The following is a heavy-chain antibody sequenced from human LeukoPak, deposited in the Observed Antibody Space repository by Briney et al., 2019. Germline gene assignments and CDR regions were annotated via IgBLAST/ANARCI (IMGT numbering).Heavy chain of an antibody. CDR2: IYYSGST. V-gene: IGHV4-59*11. CDR3: ARDRYYYGSGSYVAPYYYGMDV. D-gene: IGHD3-10*01. Sequence: SETLSLTCTVSGGSISSHYWSWIRQPPGKGLEWIGYIYYSGSTNYNPSLKSRVTISVDTSKNQFSLKLSSVTAADTAVYYCARDRYYYGSGSYVAPYYYGMDVWGKGTTVTVSS. J-gene: IGHJ6*04. CDR1: GGSISSHY.